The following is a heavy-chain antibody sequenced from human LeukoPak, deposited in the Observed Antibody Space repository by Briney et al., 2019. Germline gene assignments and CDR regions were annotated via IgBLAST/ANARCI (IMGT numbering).Heavy chain of an antibody. CDR3: AKDRGVGELLLIDY. Sequence: PGGSRRLSCAASGFTFSSYAMSWVRQAPGEGLEWVSAISGSGGSTYYADSVKGRFTISRDNSKKTLYLQMNSLRAEDTAVYYCAKDRGVGELLLIDYWGQGTLVTVSS. D-gene: IGHD3-10*01. V-gene: IGHV3-23*01. CDR1: GFTFSSYA. CDR2: ISGSGGST. J-gene: IGHJ4*02.